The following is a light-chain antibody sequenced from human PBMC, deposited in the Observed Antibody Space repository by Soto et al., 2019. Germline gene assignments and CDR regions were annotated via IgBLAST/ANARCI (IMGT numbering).Light chain of an antibody. CDR2: RNN. V-gene: IGLV1-47*01. CDR1: SSNIGSNY. Sequence: QSVLTQPPSASGTPGQRVTISCSGSSSNIGSNYVYWYQQLPGTAPKLLIYRNNQRPSGVPDRFSGSKSGTSASLAISGLRSEDEADYYCAAWDDSLSARVFGGGIKLTVL. J-gene: IGLJ3*02. CDR3: AAWDDSLSARV.